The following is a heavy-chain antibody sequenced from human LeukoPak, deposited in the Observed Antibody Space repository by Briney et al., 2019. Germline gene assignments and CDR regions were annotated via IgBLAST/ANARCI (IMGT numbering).Heavy chain of an antibody. Sequence: ASVKVSCKVSGYTLTELSMHWVRQAPGKGLEWMGGFDPEDGETIYAQKFQGRVTMTEDTSTDTAYMELSSLRSEDTAVYYCATRSSVGATAGYYYYYMDFWGKGTTVTVSS. V-gene: IGHV1-24*01. CDR1: GYTLTELS. CDR3: ATRSSVGATAGYYYYYMDF. J-gene: IGHJ6*03. D-gene: IGHD1-26*01. CDR2: FDPEDGET.